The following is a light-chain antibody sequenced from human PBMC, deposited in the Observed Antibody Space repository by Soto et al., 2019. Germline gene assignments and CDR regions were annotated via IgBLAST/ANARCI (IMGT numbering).Light chain of an antibody. CDR3: QQYGSSPYT. J-gene: IGKJ2*01. Sequence: EIVLTQSPGTLSLSPGERATLSCRASQSVSSSYLAWYQQKPGQAPRLLIYEASSRATGIPDRFSGSGSGTDCTLTISRLEPEDFAVYYCQQYGSSPYTFGQGTKLEIK. V-gene: IGKV3-20*01. CDR2: EAS. CDR1: QSVSSSY.